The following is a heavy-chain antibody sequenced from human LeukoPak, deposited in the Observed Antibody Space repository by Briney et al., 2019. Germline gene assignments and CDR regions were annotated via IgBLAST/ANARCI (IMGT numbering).Heavy chain of an antibody. CDR1: GFTFSSYE. D-gene: IGHD2-2*01. CDR2: ISNNGDTI. J-gene: IGHJ6*02. Sequence: GGSLRLSCAASGFTFSSYEMNWVRQAPGKGLEWVSFISNNGDTITYVDSVKGRFTISRDNAKNSLYLQMNSLRAEDTAVYYCARWHCSSANYHSYFYDMDVWGQGTTVTVSS. CDR3: ARWHCSSANYHSYFYDMDV. V-gene: IGHV3-48*03.